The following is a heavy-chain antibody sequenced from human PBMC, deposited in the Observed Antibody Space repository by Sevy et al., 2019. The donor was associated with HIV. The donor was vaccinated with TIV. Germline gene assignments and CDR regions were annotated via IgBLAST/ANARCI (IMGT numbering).Heavy chain of an antibody. J-gene: IGHJ4*02. D-gene: IGHD1-26*01. Sequence: GGSLRLSCAVSGFTFSSYWMHWVRQAPGKALVWVSRIHSEGGTTSYADSVKGRFTISRDNAKNTLYLQMNSLRAEDTAVYYCAISVGAYDPTFDHWGQGTLVTVSS. V-gene: IGHV3-74*01. CDR1: GFTFSSYW. CDR2: IHSEGGTT. CDR3: AISVGAYDPTFDH.